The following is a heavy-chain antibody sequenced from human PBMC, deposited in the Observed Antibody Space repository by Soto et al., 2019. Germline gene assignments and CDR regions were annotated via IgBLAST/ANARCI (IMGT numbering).Heavy chain of an antibody. CDR3: AKDLGAPITIFGVVSYGMDV. D-gene: IGHD3-3*01. V-gene: IGHV3-23*01. CDR2: ISGSGGST. Sequence: GGSLRLSCAASGFTFSSYAMSWVRQAPGKGLEWVSAISGSGGSTYYADSVKGRFTISRDNSKNTLYLQMNSLRAEDTAVYYCAKDLGAPITIFGVVSYGMDVWGQGTTVTVSS. J-gene: IGHJ6*02. CDR1: GFTFSSYA.